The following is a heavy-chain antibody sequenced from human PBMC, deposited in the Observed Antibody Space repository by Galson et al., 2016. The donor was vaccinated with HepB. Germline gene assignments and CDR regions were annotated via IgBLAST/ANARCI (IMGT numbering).Heavy chain of an antibody. V-gene: IGHV1-2*02. J-gene: IGHJ4*02. CDR1: GYTFSGYY. CDR3: AGGHVYGSGSYYPDY. CDR2: INPNSGGA. D-gene: IGHD3-10*01. Sequence: SVKVSCKASGYTFSGYYIYWVRQAPGEGLQWMGWINPNSGGASYAQMFQGRVTMTRDTSISTASMELTRLTSDDTAVYYCAGGHVYGSGSYYPDYWGQGTLVTVSS.